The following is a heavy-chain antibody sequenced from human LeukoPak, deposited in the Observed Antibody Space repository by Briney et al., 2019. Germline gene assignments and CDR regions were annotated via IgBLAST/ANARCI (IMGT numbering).Heavy chain of an antibody. D-gene: IGHD5-12*01. V-gene: IGHV3-21*04. Sequence: GGSLTPACAAYGFTFTSHCMKWARQAPGGGREWVASIISSSSYIYNADSVKGRFTISRDNAKNSLDLQMNSLRDEDTAVYYCAKDGRGYYFVSDIWGQGTMVTVSS. CDR2: IISSSSYI. CDR1: GFTFTSHC. CDR3: AKDGRGYYFVSDI. J-gene: IGHJ3*02.